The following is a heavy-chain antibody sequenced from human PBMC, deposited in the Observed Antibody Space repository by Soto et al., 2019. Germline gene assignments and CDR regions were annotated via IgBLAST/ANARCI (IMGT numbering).Heavy chain of an antibody. V-gene: IGHV1-18*01. Sequence: GASVKVSCKASGYTFTSYGISWVRQAPGQGLEWMGWISAYNGNTNYAQKLQGRVTMTTDTSTSTAYMELRSLRSDDTAVYYCARVGYDILTGYNHYYGMDVWGQGTTVTVSS. CDR1: GYTFTSYG. CDR2: ISAYNGNT. J-gene: IGHJ6*02. D-gene: IGHD3-9*01. CDR3: ARVGYDILTGYNHYYGMDV.